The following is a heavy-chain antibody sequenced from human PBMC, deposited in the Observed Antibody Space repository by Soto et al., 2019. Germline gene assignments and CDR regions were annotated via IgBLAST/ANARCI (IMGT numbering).Heavy chain of an antibody. CDR1: GFTFSSYA. CDR3: ARTPVYSYYDYVWGSYRHDPFDY. J-gene: IGHJ4*02. D-gene: IGHD3-16*02. V-gene: IGHV3-30-3*01. CDR2: ISYDGSNK. Sequence: PGGSLRLSCAASGFTFSSYAMHWVRQAPGKGLEWVAVISYDGSNKYYADSVKGRFTISRDNSKNTLYLQMNSLRAEDTAVYYCARTPVYSYYDYVWGSYRHDPFDYWGQGTLVTVSS.